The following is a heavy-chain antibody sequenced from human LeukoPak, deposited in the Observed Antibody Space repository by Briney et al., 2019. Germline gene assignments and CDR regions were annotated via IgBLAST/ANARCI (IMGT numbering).Heavy chain of an antibody. J-gene: IGHJ4*02. V-gene: IGHV3-30*04. CDR2: ISSDGNKK. CDR3: AGGAHKRDDYGGFFDY. CDR1: GFIFSNYA. Sequence: GGSLRLSCAASGFIFSNYAIHWVRQAPGKGLEWVAVISSDGNKKDYADSVKGRLTISRDNSKNTLCLQMNSLKIEDTALYYCAGGAHKRDDYGGFFDYWGQGTLVTVSS. D-gene: IGHD4-23*01.